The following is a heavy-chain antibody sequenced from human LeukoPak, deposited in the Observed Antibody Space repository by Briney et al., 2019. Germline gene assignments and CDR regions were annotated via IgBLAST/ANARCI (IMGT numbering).Heavy chain of an antibody. V-gene: IGHV3-53*01. D-gene: IGHD1-26*01. CDR3: GKNRYSGSLSPFDI. CDR1: GFTVSSNY. J-gene: IGHJ3*02. Sequence: GGSLRLSCAASGFTVSSNYMSWVRQAPGKGLEWVSVIYSGGTTNYADSVKGRFTISRDNSKNTLCLQMNSLRAEDTAVYYCGKNRYSGSLSPFDIWGQGTMVTVSS. CDR2: IYSGGTT.